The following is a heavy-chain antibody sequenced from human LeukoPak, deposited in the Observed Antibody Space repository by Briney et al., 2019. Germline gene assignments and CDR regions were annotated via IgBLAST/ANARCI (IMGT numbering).Heavy chain of an antibody. CDR3: ARRRPGAYYYYGMDV. J-gene: IGHJ6*02. D-gene: IGHD1-26*01. CDR2: ISSSSSYI. Sequence: PGGSLRLSCAASGFTFSSYSMNWVRQAPGKGLEWVSSISSSSSYIYYADSVKGRFTISRDNAKNSLYLQMNSLRAEDTAVYYCARRRPGAYYYYGMDVWGQGTTVTVSS. CDR1: GFTFSSYS. V-gene: IGHV3-21*01.